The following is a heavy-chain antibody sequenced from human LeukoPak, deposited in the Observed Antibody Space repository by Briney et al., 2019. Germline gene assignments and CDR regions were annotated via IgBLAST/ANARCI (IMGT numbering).Heavy chain of an antibody. V-gene: IGHV4-59*08. CDR1: GGSISSYY. D-gene: IGHD2-2*03. CDR3: ARHRGYCSSTSCSYNWFDP. Sequence: KPSETLSLTCTVSGGSISSYYWTWIRQPPRKGLEWIGYIYYSGSTKYNPSLKSRVTMSVDTSKNRFSLKLSSVTAADTAVYYCARHRGYCSSTSCSYNWFDPWGQGTLVTVSS. CDR2: IYYSGST. J-gene: IGHJ5*02.